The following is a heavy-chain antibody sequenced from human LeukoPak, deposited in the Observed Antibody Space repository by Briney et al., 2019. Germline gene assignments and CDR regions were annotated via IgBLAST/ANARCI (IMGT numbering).Heavy chain of an antibody. V-gene: IGHV3-30-3*01. CDR2: ISYDGSNE. J-gene: IGHJ4*02. Sequence: GGSLRLSCAAYGFTFSPYAMHWVRQAPGKGLEWVAVISYDGSNEYYADSVKGRFTISRDNSKNTLYLQMNSLRTEDTAVYYCARSDSAYYPLLDYWGQGTLVTVSS. CDR1: GFTFSPYA. CDR3: ARSDSAYYPLLDY. D-gene: IGHD3-22*01.